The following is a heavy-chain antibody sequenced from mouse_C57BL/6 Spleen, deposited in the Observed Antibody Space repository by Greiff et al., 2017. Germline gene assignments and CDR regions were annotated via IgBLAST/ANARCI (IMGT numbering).Heavy chain of an antibody. V-gene: IGHV1-26*01. CDR1: GYTFTDYY. CDR2: INPKTGGT. Sequence: VQLQQSGPELVKPGASVKISCKASGYTFTDYYMHWVKQSPVNGLEWIGDINPKTGGTSYNQKFKGKATLTVDKSSSTAYMELRSLTSEVSAVYYCARGYYDYAMDYWGQGTSVTVSS. D-gene: IGHD2-1*01. J-gene: IGHJ4*01. CDR3: ARGYYDYAMDY.